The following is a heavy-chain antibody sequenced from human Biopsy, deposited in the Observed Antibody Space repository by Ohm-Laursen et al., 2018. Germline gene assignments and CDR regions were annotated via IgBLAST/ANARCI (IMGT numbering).Heavy chain of an antibody. Sequence: SLRLSCAASGSSFSDYHMRWIRQAPGRGLEWVSYISGGGTIYYGDSMKGRVTISRNNAKSSLYLQMHSLRAEDTAVYYCARDTRWSPYSMDVWGQGTTVTVSS. J-gene: IGHJ6*02. CDR2: ISGGGTI. CDR3: ARDTRWSPYSMDV. V-gene: IGHV3-11*01. D-gene: IGHD4-23*01. CDR1: GSSFSDYH.